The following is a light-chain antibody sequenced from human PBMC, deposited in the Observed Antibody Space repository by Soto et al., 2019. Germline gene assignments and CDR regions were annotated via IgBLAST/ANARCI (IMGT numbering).Light chain of an antibody. CDR1: QSVSSY. CDR3: QQRSNWPPYT. Sequence: EIVLTQSPATLSLSPGERATLSCRASQSVSSYLAWYQQKPGQAPRLHIYDASNRATGIPARFSGSGSGTGFTLIISSLEPEDFAVYYCQQRSNWPPYTFGQGTKLEIK. V-gene: IGKV3-11*01. J-gene: IGKJ2*01. CDR2: DAS.